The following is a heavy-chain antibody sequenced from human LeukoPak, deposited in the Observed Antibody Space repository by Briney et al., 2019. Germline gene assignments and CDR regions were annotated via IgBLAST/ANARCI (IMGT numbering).Heavy chain of an antibody. CDR3: AKDMTGIAAAPDDY. J-gene: IGHJ4*02. Sequence: GGSLRLSCAASGFTFSSYGMHWVRQAPGKGLEWVAVIWYDGSNKYYADSVKGRFTISRDNAKNSLYLQMNSLRAEDTALYYCAKDMTGIAAAPDDYWGQGTLVTVSS. CDR2: IWYDGSNK. CDR1: GFTFSSYG. V-gene: IGHV3-33*03. D-gene: IGHD6-13*01.